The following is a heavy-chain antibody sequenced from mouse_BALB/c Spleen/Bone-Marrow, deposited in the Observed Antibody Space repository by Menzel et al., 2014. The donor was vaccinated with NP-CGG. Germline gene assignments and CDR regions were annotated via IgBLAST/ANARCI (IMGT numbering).Heavy chain of an antibody. D-gene: IGHD2-1*01. J-gene: IGHJ1*01. CDR2: IDPANGNT. CDR1: GFNIKDTC. Sequence: EVQLQESGAELVKPGASVKLSCTASGFNIKDTCMNWVKRRPEQGLEWIGRIDPANGNTKYDPKFQGKATITADTSSNTAYLQLSSLTSEDTAVYYCAREYYGNYAWYFDVWGAGTTVTVSS. V-gene: IGHV14-3*02. CDR3: AREYYGNYAWYFDV.